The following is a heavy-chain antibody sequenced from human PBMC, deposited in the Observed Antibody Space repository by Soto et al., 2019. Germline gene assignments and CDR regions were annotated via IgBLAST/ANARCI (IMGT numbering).Heavy chain of an antibody. D-gene: IGHD2-15*01. Sequence: VKVSCKASGGTFSSYAISWVRQAPGQGLEWMGGIIPIFGTANYAQKFQGRVTITADKSTNTASMELSSLTSADTAVYFCARSLGRHPSETPRGHSFGAGSLFPFDHWGQGTLVTVSS. CDR2: IIPIFGTA. CDR3: ARSLGRHPSETPRGHSFGAGSLFPFDH. J-gene: IGHJ4*02. CDR1: GGTFSSYA. V-gene: IGHV1-69*06.